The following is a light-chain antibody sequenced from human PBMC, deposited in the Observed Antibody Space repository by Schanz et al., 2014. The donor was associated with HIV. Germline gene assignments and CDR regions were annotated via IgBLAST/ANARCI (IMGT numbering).Light chain of an antibody. CDR1: SSDVGADNS. Sequence: QSALTQPASVSGSPGQSITISCTGTSSDVGADNSVSWYQQHPGRAPRLLVYDVTYRPSGVSNRFSGSKSGNTASLTISGLQPEDEADYCCNSYSHSSTYVFGSGTKLTV. CDR2: DVT. V-gene: IGLV2-14*03. J-gene: IGLJ1*01. CDR3: NSYSHSSTYV.